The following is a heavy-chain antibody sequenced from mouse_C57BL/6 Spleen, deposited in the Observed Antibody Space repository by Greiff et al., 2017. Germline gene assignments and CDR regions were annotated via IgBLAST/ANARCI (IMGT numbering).Heavy chain of an antibody. Sequence: VHLVESGAELARPGASVKLSCKASGYTFTSYGISWVKQRTGQGLEWIGEIYPRSGNTYYNEKFKGKATLTADKSSSTAYMELRSLTSEDSAVYFCARRDGSSYDYAMDYWGQGTSVTVSS. CDR2: IYPRSGNT. D-gene: IGHD1-1*01. CDR3: ARRDGSSYDYAMDY. CDR1: GYTFTSYG. J-gene: IGHJ4*01. V-gene: IGHV1-81*01.